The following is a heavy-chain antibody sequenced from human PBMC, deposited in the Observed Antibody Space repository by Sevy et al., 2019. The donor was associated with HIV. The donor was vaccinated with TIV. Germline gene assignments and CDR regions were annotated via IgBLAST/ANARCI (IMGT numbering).Heavy chain of an antibody. CDR1: GYTFTGYY. V-gene: IGHV1-2*04. D-gene: IGHD6-13*01. CDR3: ARELSIAAAGPYYYYGMDV. CDR2: INPNSGGT. Sequence: ASVKVSCKASGYTFTGYYMHWVRQAPGQGLEWMGWINPNSGGTNYAQKFQGWVTMTRDTSISTAYMELSGLRSDDTAVYYCARELSIAAAGPYYYYGMDVWGQGTTVTVSS. J-gene: IGHJ6*02.